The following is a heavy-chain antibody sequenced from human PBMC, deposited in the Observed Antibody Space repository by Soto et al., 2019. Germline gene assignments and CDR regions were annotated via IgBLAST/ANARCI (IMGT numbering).Heavy chain of an antibody. D-gene: IGHD3-22*01. CDR3: AKGKRGPTYYGSMDG. CDR2: ISGSGGST. J-gene: IGHJ6*04. CDR1: GFTFSSYA. Sequence: PVGSLRLSCAASGFTFSSYAMSWVRQAPGKGLEWVSAISGSGGSTYYADSVKGRFTISRDNSKNTLYLQMNGLRAEDTAVYYGAKGKRGPTYYGSMDGSGKGTTVTVGS. V-gene: IGHV3-23*01.